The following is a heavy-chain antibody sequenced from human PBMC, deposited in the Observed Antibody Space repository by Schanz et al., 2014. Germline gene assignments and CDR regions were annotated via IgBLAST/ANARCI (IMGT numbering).Heavy chain of an antibody. CDR2: ISANSGGT. CDR1: GYTFTDYY. D-gene: IGHD3-10*01. CDR3: ASGMVRGVTDY. Sequence: QVQLVQSGAEVKKPGASVKVSCKASGYTFTDYYIHWVRQAPGQGLEWMGWISANSGGTNYAQKFQGRLTMARDTSTSTVYMELSSLRSDDTAVYYCASGMVRGVTDYWGQGTLVTVSS. J-gene: IGHJ4*02. V-gene: IGHV1-2*02.